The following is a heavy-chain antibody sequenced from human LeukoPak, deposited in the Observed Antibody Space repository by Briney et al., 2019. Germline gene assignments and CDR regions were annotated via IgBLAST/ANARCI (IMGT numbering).Heavy chain of an antibody. J-gene: IGHJ4*02. CDR3: ATDTSGLAPNGDY. V-gene: IGHV1-69*05. CDR1: GGAFSSYA. D-gene: IGHD6-19*01. CDR2: IIPIFGTA. Sequence: SVKVSCKASGGAFSSYAISWVRQAPGQGLEWMGGIIPIFGTANYAQMFQGRVTITTDESTNTAYMELSSLRSEDTAVYYCATDTSGLAPNGDYWGQGALVTVSS.